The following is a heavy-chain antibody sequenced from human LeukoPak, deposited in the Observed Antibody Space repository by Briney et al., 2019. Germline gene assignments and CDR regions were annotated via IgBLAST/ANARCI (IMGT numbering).Heavy chain of an antibody. Sequence: GGSLRLSCAASGFTFSDYSMNWVRQAPGQGLEWVSYITGGSTTYYADSVKGRFTISRDNAKNSLYLQMNSLRDEDTAVYYCARDRHYAFDYWGQGTLLTVSS. J-gene: IGHJ4*02. CDR2: ITGGSTT. V-gene: IGHV3-48*02. CDR3: ARDRHYAFDY. D-gene: IGHD2-2*01. CDR1: GFTFSDYS.